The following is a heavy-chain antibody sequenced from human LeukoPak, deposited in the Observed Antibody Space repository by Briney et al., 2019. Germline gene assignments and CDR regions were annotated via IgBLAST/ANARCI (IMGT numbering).Heavy chain of an antibody. CDR1: GGSIGSGGYS. V-gene: IGHV4-30-4*07. D-gene: IGHD3-22*01. Sequence: PSETLSLTCAVSGGSIGSGGYSWSWIRQPPGKGLEWIGYIYYSGSTYYNPSLKSRVTISVDTSKNQFSLKLSSVTAADTAVYYCARGHSSGYYVSTLFDYWGQGTLVTVSS. CDR2: IYYSGST. CDR3: ARGHSSGYYVSTLFDY. J-gene: IGHJ4*02.